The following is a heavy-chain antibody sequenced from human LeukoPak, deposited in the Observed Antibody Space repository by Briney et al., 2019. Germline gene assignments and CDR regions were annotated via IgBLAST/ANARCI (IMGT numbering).Heavy chain of an antibody. V-gene: IGHV1-2*02. D-gene: IGHD5-12*01. CDR1: GYTFTGYY. Sequence: GASVKVSCKASGYTFTGYYMHWARQAPGQGLERMGWINPNSGGTNYAQKFQGRVTMTRDTSISTAYMELSRLRSDDTAVYYCARDPSNGSGYVPFDYWGQGTLVTVSS. J-gene: IGHJ4*02. CDR3: ARDPSNGSGYVPFDY. CDR2: INPNSGGT.